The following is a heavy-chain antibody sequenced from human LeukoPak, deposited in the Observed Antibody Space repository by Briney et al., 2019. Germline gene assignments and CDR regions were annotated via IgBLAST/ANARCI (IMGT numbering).Heavy chain of an antibody. V-gene: IGHV1-46*01. CDR3: ARSRITMVRGVTRGSYFDY. Sequence: PGASVKVSCKASGYTFTSYYMHWVRQAPGQGLEWMGIINPSGGSTSYAQKFQGRVTMTRDTSTSTVYMELSSLRSEDTAVYYCARSRITMVRGVTRGSYFDYWGQGTLVTVSS. J-gene: IGHJ4*02. D-gene: IGHD3-10*01. CDR2: INPSGGST. CDR1: GYTFTSYY.